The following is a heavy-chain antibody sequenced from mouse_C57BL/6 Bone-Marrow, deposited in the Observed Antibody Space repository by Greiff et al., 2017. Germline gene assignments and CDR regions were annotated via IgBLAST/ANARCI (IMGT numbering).Heavy chain of an antibody. Sequence: EVQLQESVAELVRPGASVKLSCTASGFTIKNSYMHWVKQRPEQGLEWIGRIDPANGNTKYAPKFQGKATLTADPSSNTAYLQLSSLTAEDTAIYYSAKSGTTVGDYWGQGTSVTVSS. V-gene: IGHV14-3*01. J-gene: IGHJ4*01. CDR3: AKSGTTVGDY. CDR2: IDPANGNT. CDR1: GFTIKNSY. D-gene: IGHD1-1*01.